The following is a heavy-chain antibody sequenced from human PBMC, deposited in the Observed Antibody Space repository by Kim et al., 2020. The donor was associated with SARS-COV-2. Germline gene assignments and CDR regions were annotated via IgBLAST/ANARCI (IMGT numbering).Heavy chain of an antibody. V-gene: IGHV3-30-3*01. D-gene: IGHD1-7*01. Sequence: GGSLRLSCAASGFTFSSYAMHWVRQAPGKGLEWVAVISYDGSNKYYADSVKGRFTISRDNSKNTLYLQMNSLRAEDTAVYYCARVDLELQPPEDYWGQGTLVTVSS. CDR1: GFTFSSYA. CDR3: ARVDLELQPPEDY. J-gene: IGHJ4*02. CDR2: ISYDGSNK.